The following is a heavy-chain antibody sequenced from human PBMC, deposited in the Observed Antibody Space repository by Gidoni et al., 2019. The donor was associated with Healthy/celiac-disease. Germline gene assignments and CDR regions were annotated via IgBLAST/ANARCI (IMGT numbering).Heavy chain of an antibody. J-gene: IGHJ5*02. CDR2: IIPILGIA. Sequence: QVQLVQSGAEVKKPGSSVKVSCKASGGTFSSYTISWVRQAPGQGLEWMGRIIPILGIANYAQKFQGRVTITADKSTSTAYMELSSLRSEDTAVYYCARAAPSLLYCTNGVCGPDWFDPWGQGTLVTVSS. CDR3: ARAAPSLLYCTNGVCGPDWFDP. CDR1: GGTFSSYT. D-gene: IGHD2-8*01. V-gene: IGHV1-69*02.